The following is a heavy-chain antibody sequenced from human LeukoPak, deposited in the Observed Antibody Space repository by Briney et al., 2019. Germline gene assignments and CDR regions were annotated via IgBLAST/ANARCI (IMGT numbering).Heavy chain of an antibody. CDR1: GFTFGNYT. V-gene: IGHV3-23*01. J-gene: IGHJ3*02. Sequence: GGSLKLSCAASGFTFGNYTMNWVRQPPGKGLEWVSRISGSVGITFYADSVKGRFTISRDNSKNTLSMQMNSLRAEDTAVYYCAKVTSESDAFDIWGQGTMVTVSS. CDR3: AKVTSESDAFDI. CDR2: ISGSVGIT.